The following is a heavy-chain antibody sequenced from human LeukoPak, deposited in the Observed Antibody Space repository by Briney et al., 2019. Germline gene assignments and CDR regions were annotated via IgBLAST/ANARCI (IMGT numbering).Heavy chain of an antibody. CDR2: IDSSGGYM. Sequence: GGSLKLSCTVSGFTVSSNFMSWVRQAPGKGLEWVSSIDSSGGYMFYADSVKGRFIISRDNAKDSLYLQMNSLRVEDTAVYYCLRGDRRDYWGQGTLVTVSS. CDR3: LRGDRRDY. V-gene: IGHV3-21*06. CDR1: GFTVSSNF. J-gene: IGHJ4*02.